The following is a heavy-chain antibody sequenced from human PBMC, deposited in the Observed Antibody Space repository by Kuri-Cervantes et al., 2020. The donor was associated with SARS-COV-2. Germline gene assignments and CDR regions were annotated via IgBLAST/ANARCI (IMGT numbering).Heavy chain of an antibody. Sequence: GESLKISCAASGFTFSDHYMDWVRQAPGKGLEWVGRTRNKANSYTTEYAASVKGRFTISRDDPKNSLYLQMNSLKTEDTAVYYCARGNYYDSSGYFYYYGMDVWGQGTTVTVSS. V-gene: IGHV3-72*01. J-gene: IGHJ6*02. D-gene: IGHD3-22*01. CDR1: GFTFSDHY. CDR2: TRNKANSYTT. CDR3: ARGNYYDSSGYFYYYGMDV.